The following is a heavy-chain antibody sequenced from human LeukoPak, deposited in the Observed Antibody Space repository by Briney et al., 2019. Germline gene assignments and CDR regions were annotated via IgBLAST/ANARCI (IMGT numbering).Heavy chain of an antibody. CDR3: ARLLRVGTAAGFDY. CDR2: IYSGGST. J-gene: IGHJ4*02. V-gene: IGHV3-53*01. Sequence: GGSLRLSCAASGFTVSSNYMSWVRQAPGKGLEWVSVIYSGGSTYYADSAKGRFTISRDNSKNTLYLQMNSLRAEDTAVYYCARLLRVGTAAGFDYWGQGTLVTVSS. CDR1: GFTVSSNY. D-gene: IGHD6-13*01.